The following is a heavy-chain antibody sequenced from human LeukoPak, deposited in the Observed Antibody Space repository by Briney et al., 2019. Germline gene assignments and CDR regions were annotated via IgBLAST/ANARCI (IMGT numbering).Heavy chain of an antibody. Sequence: GSLRLSCAASGFTFSSYSMNWVRQAPGKGLEWVSSISSSSSYIYYADSVKGRFTISRDNAKNSLYLQMNGLRAEDTAVYYCARVGAGGDFDYWGQGTLVTASS. CDR1: GFTFSSYS. D-gene: IGHD1-26*01. CDR3: ARVGAGGDFDY. CDR2: ISSSSSYI. V-gene: IGHV3-21*01. J-gene: IGHJ4*02.